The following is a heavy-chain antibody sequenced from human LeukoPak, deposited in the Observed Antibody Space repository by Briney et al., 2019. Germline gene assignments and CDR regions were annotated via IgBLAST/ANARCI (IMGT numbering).Heavy chain of an antibody. J-gene: IGHJ4*02. Sequence: PSETLSLTCAVSGGSISSSNWWSWVRQPPGKGLEWIGEIYHSGSTNYNPSLKSRVTISVDKSKNQFSLKLSSVTAADTAVYYCARDPYGSGSPLDYWGQGTLVTVSS. CDR1: GGSISSSNW. CDR3: ARDPYGSGSPLDY. D-gene: IGHD3-10*01. CDR2: IYHSGST. V-gene: IGHV4-4*02.